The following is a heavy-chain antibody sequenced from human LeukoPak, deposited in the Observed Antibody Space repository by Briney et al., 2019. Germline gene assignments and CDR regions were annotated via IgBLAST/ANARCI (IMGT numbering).Heavy chain of an antibody. CDR2: IYYSGST. D-gene: IGHD4-17*01. CDR1: GGSISSYY. CDR3: ARPSDYGDYAQYFDY. J-gene: IGHJ4*02. Sequence: SETLSLTCTVSGGSISSYYWSWIRQPPGKGLEWIGYIYYSGSTNYNPSLKSRVTISVDTSKNQFSLKLSSVTAADTAVYYCARPSDYGDYAQYFDYWGQGTLVTVSS. V-gene: IGHV4-59*08.